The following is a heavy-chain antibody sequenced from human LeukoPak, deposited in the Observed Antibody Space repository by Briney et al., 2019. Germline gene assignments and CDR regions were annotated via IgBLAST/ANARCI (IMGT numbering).Heavy chain of an antibody. J-gene: IGHJ6*02. V-gene: IGHV3-7*01. CDR3: AKGRGMEV. CDR1: GGSISSSNW. CDR2: IKQDGSEK. Sequence: ETLSLTCAVSGGSISSSNWWSWVRQAPGKGLEWVANIKQDGSEKYYVDSMKGRFTISRDNAKNSLYLQMNSLRAEDTAVYYCAKGRGMEVWGQGTTVTVSS.